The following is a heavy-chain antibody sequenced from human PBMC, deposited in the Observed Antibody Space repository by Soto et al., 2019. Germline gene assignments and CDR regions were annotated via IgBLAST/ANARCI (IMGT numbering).Heavy chain of an antibody. CDR2: INAGNGNT. CDR1: GYTFTSYA. D-gene: IGHD4-17*01. CDR3: ARGTAPSDV. V-gene: IGHV1-3*01. Sequence: QVQLVQSGAEVKKPGASVKVSCKASGYTFTSYAMHWVRQAPGQRLEWMGWINAGNGNTKYSQKFQGRVTITRDTSGSTAYMGLSSLRSEDAAGYYCARGTAPSDVWGQGTTVTVSS. J-gene: IGHJ6*02.